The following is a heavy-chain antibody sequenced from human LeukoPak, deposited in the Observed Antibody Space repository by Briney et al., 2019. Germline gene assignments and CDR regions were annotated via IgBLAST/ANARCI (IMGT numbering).Heavy chain of an antibody. CDR2: IGNTET. D-gene: IGHD7-27*01. CDR3: ARDGQAFNSNWDYFEY. CDR1: GFTFDTFA. J-gene: IGHJ4*02. V-gene: IGHV3-23*01. Sequence: GGSLRLSCVASGFTFDTFAMSWVRQAPGKGLEWVSGIGNTETYYADSVKGRFAISRDNSKSTIYLHMNNLRAEDTALYYCARDGQAFNSNWDYFEYWGQGTPVTVSS.